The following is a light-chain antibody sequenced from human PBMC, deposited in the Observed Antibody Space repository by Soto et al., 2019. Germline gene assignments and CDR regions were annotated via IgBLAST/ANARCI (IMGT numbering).Light chain of an antibody. CDR3: QQVNGYPHT. Sequence: DIQLTQSPSFLSASVGDRVTITCRASQGISSHLAWYQQRPGKGPKLLIYAASTLQGGVPSRFSGSGSGTEFTLAICSLQPEDFATYYCQQVNGYPHTFGQGTKLEIK. V-gene: IGKV1-9*01. CDR2: AAS. J-gene: IGKJ2*01. CDR1: QGISSH.